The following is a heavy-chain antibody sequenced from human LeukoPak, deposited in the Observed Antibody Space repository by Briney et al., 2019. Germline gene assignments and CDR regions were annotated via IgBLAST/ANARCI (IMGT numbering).Heavy chain of an antibody. J-gene: IGHJ6*02. Sequence: SVKVSCKASGGTFSSYAISWVRQAPGQGLEWMGRIIPILGIANYAQKFQGRVTITADKSTSTAYMELRSLRSDDTAVYYCARDPKYTAMDDYYYYGMDVWGQGTTVTVSS. D-gene: IGHD5-18*01. V-gene: IGHV1-69*04. CDR1: GGTFSSYA. CDR2: IIPILGIA. CDR3: ARDPKYTAMDDYYYYGMDV.